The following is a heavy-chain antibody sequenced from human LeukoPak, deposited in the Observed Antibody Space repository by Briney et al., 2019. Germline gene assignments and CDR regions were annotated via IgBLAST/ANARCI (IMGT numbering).Heavy chain of an antibody. CDR2: INPNSGGT. D-gene: IGHD3-22*01. Sequence: ASVKVSCKASGYTFTSYDINWVRQVTGQGLEWMGWINPNSGGTNYAQTFQGRVTMTRDTSISTAYMELSRLRSDDTAVYYCARVKRYYYDSSGYYCDYWGQGTLVTVSS. CDR1: GYTFTSYD. V-gene: IGHV1-2*02. CDR3: ARVKRYYYDSSGYYCDY. J-gene: IGHJ4*02.